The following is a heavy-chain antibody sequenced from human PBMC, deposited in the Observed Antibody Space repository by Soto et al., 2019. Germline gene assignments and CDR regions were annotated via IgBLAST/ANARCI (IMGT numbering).Heavy chain of an antibody. CDR3: SRRDSSRRYRY. D-gene: IGHD3-16*02. V-gene: IGHV4-39*01. CDR1: GGSISSSSYY. CDR2: IYYSGST. J-gene: IGHJ4*02. Sequence: QLQLQESGPGLVKPSETLSLTCTVSGGSISSSSYYWGWIRQPPGKGLEWNESIYYSGSTYYNPSLRGPVTLAGDTSKNQFTLKLSSVTAADTAVYYGSRRDSSRRYRYWGQGTLVTVSS.